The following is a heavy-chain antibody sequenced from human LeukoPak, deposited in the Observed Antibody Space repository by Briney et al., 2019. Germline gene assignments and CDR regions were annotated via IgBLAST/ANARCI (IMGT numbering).Heavy chain of an antibody. D-gene: IGHD3-3*01. Sequence: KSGGSLRLSCAASGFTFGNYWMHWVRQAPGKGLVWVSRINTDGSSTSYVDSVKGRFTISRDNAKNSLYLQMNSLRAADTAVYYCARGQRDGDWFDPWGQGTLVTVSS. V-gene: IGHV3-74*01. CDR2: INTDGSST. J-gene: IGHJ5*02. CDR1: GFTFGNYW. CDR3: ARGQRDGDWFDP.